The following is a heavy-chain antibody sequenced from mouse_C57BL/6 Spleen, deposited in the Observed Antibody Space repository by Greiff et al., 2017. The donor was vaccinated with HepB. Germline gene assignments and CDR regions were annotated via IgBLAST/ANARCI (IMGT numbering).Heavy chain of an antibody. CDR1: GFNIKDDY. CDR3: TTLPDDN. J-gene: IGHJ2*01. CDR2: IDPENGDT. Sequence: EVQLQESGAELVRPGASVKLSCTASGFNIKDDYMHWVKQRPEQGLEWIGWIDPENGDTEYASKFQGKATITADTSSNTAYLQLSSLTSEDTAVYYCTTLPDDNWGQGTTLTVSS. V-gene: IGHV14-4*01.